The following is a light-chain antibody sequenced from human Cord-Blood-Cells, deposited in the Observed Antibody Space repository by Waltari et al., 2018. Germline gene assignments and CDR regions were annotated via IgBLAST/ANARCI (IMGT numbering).Light chain of an antibody. J-gene: IGKJ1*01. V-gene: IGKV4-1*01. CDR2: WAT. CDR1: PSVLYSPNNKNY. Sequence: IVMTQSPDSLAVSLGERATINCKSSPSVLYSPNNKNYLAWYQQKPGQPPKLLIYWATTREIGVPDRVSGSGSGTDFTLTISSLQAEDVAVYYCQQYYSTPPTFGQGTKVEIK. CDR3: QQYYSTPPT.